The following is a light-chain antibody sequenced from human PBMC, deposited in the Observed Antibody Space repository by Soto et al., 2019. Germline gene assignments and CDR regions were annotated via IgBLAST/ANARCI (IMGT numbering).Light chain of an antibody. CDR3: SSYTSSSTLMV. V-gene: IGLV2-14*01. CDR1: SSDVGGYNY. J-gene: IGLJ2*01. Sequence: QSALTQPASVSGSPGQSITISCTGTSSDVGGYNYVSCYQQHPGKAPKLMIYDVSNRPSGVSNRFSGYKSGNTASLTISGIKNEDEADYYCSSYTSSSTLMVFGGGTKLTVL. CDR2: DVS.